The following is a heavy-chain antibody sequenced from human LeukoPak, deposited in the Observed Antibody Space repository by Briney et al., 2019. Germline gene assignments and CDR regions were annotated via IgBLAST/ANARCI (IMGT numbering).Heavy chain of an antibody. J-gene: IGHJ3*02. V-gene: IGHV3-23*01. CDR3: AKERVSSGMMEGVLHM. Sequence: GGSLGLSCAASGFTFNSYAMNWVRQAPGKGLEWVSSISGSGSHTYYADSAQGRFTVSRDNSKNTVNLHLNTVRAEDTAVYYCAKERVSSGMMEGVLHMWGQGTTVSVSS. CDR1: GFTFNSYA. CDR2: ISGSGSHT. D-gene: IGHD2-8*01.